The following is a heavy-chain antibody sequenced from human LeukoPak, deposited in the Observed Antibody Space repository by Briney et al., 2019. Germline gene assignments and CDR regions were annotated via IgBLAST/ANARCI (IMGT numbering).Heavy chain of an antibody. J-gene: IGHJ4*02. CDR3: ARTNSGSSSIDY. CDR1: GGSISSGDYY. V-gene: IGHV4-30-4*01. Sequence: SETLSLTCTVSGGSISSGDYYWSWIRQPPGKGLEWIGYIYYSGSTYYNPSLKSRVTISVDTSKNQFSLKLSSVTAADTAVYYCARTNSGSSSIDYWGQGTLVTVSS. D-gene: IGHD1-26*01. CDR2: IYYSGST.